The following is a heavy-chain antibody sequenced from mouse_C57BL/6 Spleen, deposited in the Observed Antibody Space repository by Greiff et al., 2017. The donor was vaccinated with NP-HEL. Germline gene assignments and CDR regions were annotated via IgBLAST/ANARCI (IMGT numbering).Heavy chain of an antibody. D-gene: IGHD2-2*01. CDR2: IYPGDGDT. CDR1: GYAFSSSW. Sequence: QVQLQQSGPELVKPGASVKISCKASGYAFSSSWMNWVKQRPGKGLEWIGRIYPGDGDTNYNGKFKGKATLTADKSSSTAYMQLSSLTSEDSAVYFCARALYGYDAWFAYWGQGTLVTVSA. CDR3: ARALYGYDAWFAY. J-gene: IGHJ3*01. V-gene: IGHV1-82*01.